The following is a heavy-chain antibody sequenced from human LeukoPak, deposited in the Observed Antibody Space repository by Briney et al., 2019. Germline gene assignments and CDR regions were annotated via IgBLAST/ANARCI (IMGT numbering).Heavy chain of an antibody. Sequence: SDTLSLTCGVYGGSFSDKYWNWIRQPPGKGLEWIGEINHNGNTNYNASLKSRVTISVDTSKRQFSLHLNSVTAADTAVYYCARGFGKYNWEYPLVYWGQGALVTVSS. D-gene: IGHD1-20*01. J-gene: IGHJ4*02. CDR1: GGSFSDKY. V-gene: IGHV4-34*01. CDR3: ARGFGKYNWEYPLVY. CDR2: INHNGNT.